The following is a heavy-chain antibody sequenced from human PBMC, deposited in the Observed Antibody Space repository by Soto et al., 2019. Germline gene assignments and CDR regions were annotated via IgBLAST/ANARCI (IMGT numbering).Heavy chain of an antibody. J-gene: IGHJ4*02. CDR1: GYSFTDYA. V-gene: IGHV1-3*01. CDR2: IAAGNGNT. Sequence: QVQLVQSGAEVKNPGASVRLSCTTSGYSFTDYAILWMRQAPGQALEWLGWIAAGNGNTGFSQKFQGRVTVTRDTSATTAYMELTSLRSEDTAVYYCAKGSRMWTPDYWGQGTLVTVSS. CDR3: AKGSRMWTPDY. D-gene: IGHD2-21*01.